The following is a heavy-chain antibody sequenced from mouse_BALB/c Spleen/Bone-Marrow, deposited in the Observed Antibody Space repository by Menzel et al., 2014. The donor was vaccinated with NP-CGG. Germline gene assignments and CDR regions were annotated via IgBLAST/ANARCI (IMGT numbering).Heavy chain of an antibody. V-gene: IGHV14-4*02. J-gene: IGHJ2*01. CDR2: IDPENGDT. CDR1: GFNIKDYY. CDR3: NAGGYVDY. Sequence: EVQLQQSGAELVRSGASVKLSCTASGFNIKDYYMHWVKQRPEQGLEWIGWIDPENGDTEYAPKFQGKATMTADTSSNTAYLQFSSLTSEDTAVYYCNAGGYVDYWGQGTTLTVSS.